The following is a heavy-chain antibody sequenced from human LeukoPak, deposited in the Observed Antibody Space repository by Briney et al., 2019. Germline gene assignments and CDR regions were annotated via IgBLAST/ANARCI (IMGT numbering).Heavy chain of an antibody. V-gene: IGHV4-39*01. D-gene: IGHD2-15*01. J-gene: IGHJ3*02. CDR2: IYYSGST. Sequence: SETLSLTCTVSGGSISSSSYYWGWIRRPPGRGLEWIGSIYYSGSTYYNPSLKSRVTISVDTSKNQFSLKLSSVTAADTAVYYCATHGYCSGGSCYSGAFDIWGQGTMVTVSS. CDR1: GGSISSSSYY. CDR3: ATHGYCSGGSCYSGAFDI.